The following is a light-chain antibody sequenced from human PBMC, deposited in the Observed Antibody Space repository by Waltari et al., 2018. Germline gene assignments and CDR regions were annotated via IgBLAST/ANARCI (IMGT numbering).Light chain of an antibody. CDR1: KLGDKF. CDR2: QDN. CDR3: QAWYGSTVV. J-gene: IGLJ2*01. Sequence: SYELTQPPSVSVSPGQTARIPSPGDKLGDKFASWYQQKTGQSPLLVIYQDNKRHSGTPARFSGSHLGSKATLTVCGTQAVDEADYYCQAWYGSTVVFGGGTKLTVL. V-gene: IGLV3-1*01.